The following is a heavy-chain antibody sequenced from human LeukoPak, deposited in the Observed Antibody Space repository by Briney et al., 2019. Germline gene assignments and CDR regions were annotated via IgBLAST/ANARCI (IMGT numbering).Heavy chain of an antibody. CDR3: ARLNWDDGEVSGFDQ. D-gene: IGHD1-26*01. CDR2: IKQDATEI. J-gene: IGHJ5*02. CDR1: GFSFRNSW. Sequence: PGGSLRLSCATSGFSFRNSWMSWVRQVPGKGLEWVANIKQDATEIYYADSVKGRLTISRDNARRSLFLQMNILRVEDTALYYCARLNWDDGEVSGFDQWGQGLLVTVSS. V-gene: IGHV3-7*01.